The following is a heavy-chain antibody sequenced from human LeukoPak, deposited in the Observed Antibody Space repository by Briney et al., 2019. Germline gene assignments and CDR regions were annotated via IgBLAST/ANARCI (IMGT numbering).Heavy chain of an antibody. J-gene: IGHJ4*02. CDR2: INHSGST. V-gene: IGHV4-34*01. CDR3: ARASYSYDISGWVPFDY. D-gene: IGHD3-22*01. CDR1: GGSFSGYY. Sequence: PSETLSLTCAVYGGSFSGYYWSWIRQPPGKGLEWIGEINHSGSTNYNPSLKSRVTISVDTSKNQFSLRLSSVTAADTAVYYCARASYSYDISGWVPFDYWGQGTLVTVSP.